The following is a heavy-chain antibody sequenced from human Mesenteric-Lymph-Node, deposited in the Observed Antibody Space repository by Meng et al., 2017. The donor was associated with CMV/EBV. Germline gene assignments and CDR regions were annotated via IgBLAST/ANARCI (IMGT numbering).Heavy chain of an antibody. Sequence: GESLKISCAASGFTFSSYGMHWVRQAPGKGLEWVAIIWYDGSNKYYADSVKGRFTISRDNSRNTLYLLMNSLRAEDTAVYYCAKDRATLDYWGQGTLVTVSS. D-gene: IGHD5-12*01. J-gene: IGHJ4*02. V-gene: IGHV3-33*06. CDR1: GFTFSSYG. CDR3: AKDRATLDY. CDR2: IWYDGSNK.